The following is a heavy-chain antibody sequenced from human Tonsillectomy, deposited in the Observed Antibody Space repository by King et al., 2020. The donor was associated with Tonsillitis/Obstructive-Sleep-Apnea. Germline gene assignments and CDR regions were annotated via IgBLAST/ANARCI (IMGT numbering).Heavy chain of an antibody. Sequence: VQLVESGGGVVLPGRSRRLSCVASGVTFRHYGMHWVRQAPGKGLDWAALISFDGSDKYYADSVKGRFSISRDNSKNTVYLQMNFLRPEDTAVYYCARGEMATISPAFDIWGQGTMVTVSS. CDR3: ARGEMATISPAFDI. V-gene: IGHV3-30*01. CDR2: ISFDGSDK. J-gene: IGHJ3*02. D-gene: IGHD5-24*01. CDR1: GVTFRHYG.